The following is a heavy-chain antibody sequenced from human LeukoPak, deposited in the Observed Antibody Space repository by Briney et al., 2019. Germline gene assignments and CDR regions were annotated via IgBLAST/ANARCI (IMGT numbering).Heavy chain of an antibody. CDR3: AKEARDILTHYYWGSQFDY. D-gene: IGHD3-9*01. Sequence: GGLRLSCVGSGFTFGNYAMNWVRQAPGKGLEWVAAISRGGDTFYADSVKGRFTFSRDNSKNTMFLQMNSLRAEDTALYYCAKEARDILTHYYWGSQFDYWGQGTLVIVSS. J-gene: IGHJ4*02. CDR1: GFTFGNYA. V-gene: IGHV3-23*01. CDR2: ISRGGDT.